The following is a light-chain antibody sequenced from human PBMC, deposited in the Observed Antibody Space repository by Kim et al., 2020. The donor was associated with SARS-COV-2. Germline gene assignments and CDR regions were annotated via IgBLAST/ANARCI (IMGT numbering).Light chain of an antibody. Sequence: ALRTTVRITCQGDSLRSYYASWYQQKPGQAPVLVIYGKNNRPSGIPDRFSGSSSGNTASLTITGAQAEDEADYYCNSRDSSGNHWVFGGGTQLTVL. CDR2: GKN. CDR1: SLRSYY. V-gene: IGLV3-19*01. J-gene: IGLJ3*02. CDR3: NSRDSSGNHWV.